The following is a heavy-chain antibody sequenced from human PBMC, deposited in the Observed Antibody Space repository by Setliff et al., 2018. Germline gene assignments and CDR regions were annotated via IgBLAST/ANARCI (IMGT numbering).Heavy chain of an antibody. Sequence: ASVKVSCKASGGTFRNYGISWVRQAPGQGLEWMGWINPRTGVTNYAQKFKGRVTMTRDTSITTVYMDLSSLKSDDTAVYYCARGTDYHGSGSYWAKDVWGKGTTVTVSS. D-gene: IGHD3-10*01. J-gene: IGHJ6*04. V-gene: IGHV1-2*02. CDR1: GGTFRNYG. CDR3: ARGTDYHGSGSYWAKDV. CDR2: INPRTGVT.